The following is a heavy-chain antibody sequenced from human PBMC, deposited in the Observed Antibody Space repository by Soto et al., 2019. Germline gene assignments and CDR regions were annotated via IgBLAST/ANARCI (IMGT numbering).Heavy chain of an antibody. CDR1: GGSFSGYY. CDR2: INHSGST. J-gene: IGHJ6*02. Sequence: SETLSLTCAVYGGSFSGYYWSWIRQPPGKGLEWIGEINHSGSTNYNPSLKSRVTISVDTSKNQFSLKLSSVTAADTAVYYCATTLTYGSGGYYHKPYYYYYYGMDVWGQGTTVTVSS. D-gene: IGHD3-10*01. V-gene: IGHV4-34*01. CDR3: ATTLTYGSGGYYHKPYYYYYYGMDV.